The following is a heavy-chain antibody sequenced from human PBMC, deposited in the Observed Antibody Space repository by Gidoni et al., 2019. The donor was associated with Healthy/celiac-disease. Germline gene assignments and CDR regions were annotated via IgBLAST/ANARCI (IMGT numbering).Heavy chain of an antibody. Sequence: VQLCESGGGLVQPGVSLRPSCAASGFTFNSYAISWVRQAPGKGLEWVSAISGSGGSTYYADSVKGRFTISRDNSKNTLYLQMNSLRAEDTAVYYCAKAGVVVTYFDYWGQGTLVTVSS. CDR2: ISGSGGST. CDR3: AKAGVVVTYFDY. D-gene: IGHD3-22*01. V-gene: IGHV3-23*01. J-gene: IGHJ4*02. CDR1: GFTFNSYA.